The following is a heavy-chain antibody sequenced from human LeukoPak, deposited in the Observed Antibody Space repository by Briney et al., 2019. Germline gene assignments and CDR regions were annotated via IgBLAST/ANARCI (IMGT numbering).Heavy chain of an antibody. Sequence: GGSLRLSCAASGFMLSSYWMSWVRQAPGKGPEWVANIKQDGSEKYYVDSVKGRFTISRDNAKNSLYLQVNSLRAEDTAVYYCARGRFGLSLDYWGQGTLVTVSS. CDR2: IKQDGSEK. V-gene: IGHV3-7*05. J-gene: IGHJ4*02. CDR1: GFMLSSYW. D-gene: IGHD3-16*01. CDR3: ARGRFGLSLDY.